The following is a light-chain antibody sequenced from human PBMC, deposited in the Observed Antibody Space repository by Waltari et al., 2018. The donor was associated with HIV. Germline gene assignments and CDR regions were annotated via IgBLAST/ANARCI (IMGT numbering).Light chain of an antibody. CDR3: QVCVDNSVI. J-gene: IGLJ2*01. CDR2: DDS. V-gene: IGLV3-21*02. CDR1: SVGSKS. Sequence: SYVLTQPPSVSVAPGQTARITCGGNSVGSKSVHWYQQKSGQAPVLVVYDDSDRPSGIPERFSGSTSGNTATLTISRVEDGDEADYYCQVCVDNSVIFAGGTRLTVL.